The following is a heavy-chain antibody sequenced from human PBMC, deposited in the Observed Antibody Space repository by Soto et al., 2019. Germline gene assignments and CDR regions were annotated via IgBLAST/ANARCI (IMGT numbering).Heavy chain of an antibody. Sequence: QVQLVQSGAEVKKPGSSVKVSCKASGGTFSSYAISWVRQAPGQGLEWMGGIIPIFGTANYAQKFQGRVTITADESTRPAYMELSSLRSEDTAVYYCAREGDYYDSSGYYLAWFDPWGQGTLVTVSS. CDR2: IIPIFGTA. CDR1: GGTFSSYA. D-gene: IGHD3-22*01. CDR3: AREGDYYDSSGYYLAWFDP. J-gene: IGHJ5*02. V-gene: IGHV1-69*01.